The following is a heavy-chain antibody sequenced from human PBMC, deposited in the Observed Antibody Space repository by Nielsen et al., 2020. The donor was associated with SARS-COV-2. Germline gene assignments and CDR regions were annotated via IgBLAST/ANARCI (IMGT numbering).Heavy chain of an antibody. CDR3: ATDLAPLYYYYYGMDV. CDR1: GHTFSSHD. Sequence: ASVKVSCKASGHTFSSHDINCVRQATGQGLECMGWLNPKSGRTGYAQKLQGRVTMTTDTSTSTAYMELRSLRSDDTAVYYCATDLAPLYYYYYGMDVWGQGTTVTVSS. V-gene: IGHV1-8*01. J-gene: IGHJ6*02. CDR2: LNPKSGRT.